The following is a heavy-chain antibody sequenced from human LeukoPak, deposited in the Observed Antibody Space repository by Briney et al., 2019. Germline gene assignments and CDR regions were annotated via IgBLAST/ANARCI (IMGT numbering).Heavy chain of an antibody. CDR1: GFTISSYA. J-gene: IGHJ4*02. Sequence: WGSLSLSCGASGFTISSYAMSWVRQAPGKGLEWVSGTSGSGGSTYYADTVKGRFTISRDNSKNTLYLQMNSLRAEDTAVYYCAKDKAFDWLPHDYWGQGTLVTVSS. V-gene: IGHV3-23*01. CDR2: TSGSGGST. D-gene: IGHD3-9*01. CDR3: AKDKAFDWLPHDY.